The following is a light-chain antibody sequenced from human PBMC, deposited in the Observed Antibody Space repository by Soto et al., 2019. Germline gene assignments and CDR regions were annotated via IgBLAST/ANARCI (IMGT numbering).Light chain of an antibody. V-gene: IGLV2-14*01. CDR2: EVS. CDR3: SSFTSSSTYVV. J-gene: IGLJ2*01. CDR1: SSDVGGYNY. Sequence: QSVLTQPASVSGSPGQSITISCTGTSSDVGGYNYVSWYQHHPGKAPKLMIYEVSNRPSGVSSRFSGSKSGNTASLTISGLQAEDEADHHCSSFTSSSTYVVFGGGTKLTVL.